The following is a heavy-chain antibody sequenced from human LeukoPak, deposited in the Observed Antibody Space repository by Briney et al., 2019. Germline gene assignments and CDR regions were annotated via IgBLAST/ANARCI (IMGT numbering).Heavy chain of an antibody. V-gene: IGHV4-4*07. CDR1: GGSISSYY. J-gene: IGHJ6*03. Sequence: PSETLSLTCTVSGGSISSYYWSLIRQPAGKGLEWIGRIYTSGSTNYNPSLKSRVTMSVDTSKNQFSLKLSSVTAADTAVYYCARDQASWYCSSTSCYTVVGSYYYYMDVWGKGTTVTVSS. D-gene: IGHD2-2*02. CDR2: IYTSGST. CDR3: ARDQASWYCSSTSCYTVVGSYYYYMDV.